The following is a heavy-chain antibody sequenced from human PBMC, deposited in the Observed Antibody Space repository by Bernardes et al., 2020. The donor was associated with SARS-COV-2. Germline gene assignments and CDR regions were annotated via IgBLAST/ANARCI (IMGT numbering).Heavy chain of an antibody. J-gene: IGHJ6*02. V-gene: IGHV4-39*01. CDR1: GGSISSSNYY. CDR2: IYSSGNS. Sequence: SETLSLTCTVSGGSISSSNYYWGWIRPAPGKELEWIGSIYSSGNSYYIPSLQIRVTVSVYTSRNQFSLRLSFVTAADTAVYYCAGSSYGLDCYIGGLGSGDDGMDGWGQGSTVTGSS. D-gene: IGHD2-21*02. CDR3: AGSSYGLDCYIGGLGSGDDGMDG.